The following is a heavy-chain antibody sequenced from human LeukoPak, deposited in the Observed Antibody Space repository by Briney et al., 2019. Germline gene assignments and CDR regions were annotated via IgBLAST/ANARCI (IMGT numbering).Heavy chain of an antibody. CDR2: IWYDGGNK. V-gene: IGHV3-33*01. CDR3: ARDRISGVYCGGDCYSGILDI. D-gene: IGHD2-21*02. Sequence: GRSLRLSCAASGFTFSSYGMHWVRQAPGKGLEWVAVIWYDGGNKYYADSVKGRFTISRDNSKKTLYLQMNSLRAEDTAVYHCARDRISGVYCGGDCYSGILDIWGQGTMVTVSS. J-gene: IGHJ3*02. CDR1: GFTFSSYG.